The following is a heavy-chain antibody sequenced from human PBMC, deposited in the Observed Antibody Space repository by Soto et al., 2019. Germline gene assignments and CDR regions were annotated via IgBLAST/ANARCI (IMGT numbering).Heavy chain of an antibody. CDR3: AKAGGAAGTVDYFDY. V-gene: IGHV3-23*01. D-gene: IGHD6-13*01. CDR1: GFTFNNYA. CDR2: ISGSAGST. Sequence: GALRLSFAASGFTFNNYAINWVRQSPGKGLEWVSVISGSAGSTYYADSAKGRFTITRDNSKNTLYLQMSSLRAEDTAVYYCAKAGGAAGTVDYFDYWGQGTLVTVSS. J-gene: IGHJ4*02.